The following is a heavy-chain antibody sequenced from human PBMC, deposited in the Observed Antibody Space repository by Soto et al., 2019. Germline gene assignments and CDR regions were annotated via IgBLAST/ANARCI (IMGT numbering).Heavy chain of an antibody. J-gene: IGHJ3*02. CDR2: IYYSGST. CDR3: ARHDRDWLGLSHAFDI. V-gene: IGHV4-39*01. CDR1: GGSISSSSYY. Sequence: LETLSLTCTVSGGSISSSSYYWGWIRQPPGKGLEWIGSIYYSGSTYYNPSLKSRVTISVDTSKNQFSLKLSSVTAADTAVYYCARHDRDWLGLSHAFDIWGQGTMVTVSS. D-gene: IGHD3-22*01.